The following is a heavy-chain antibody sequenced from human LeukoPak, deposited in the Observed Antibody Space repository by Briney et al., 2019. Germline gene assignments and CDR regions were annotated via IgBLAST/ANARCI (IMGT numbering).Heavy chain of an antibody. V-gene: IGHV1-18*01. D-gene: IGHD4-17*01. CDR2: ISGHNGNT. CDR3: AREVNGDYYFDY. Sequence: ASVKVSCKTSGYTFTSYGISWVRQAPGQGLEWVGWISGHNGNTNYAQEFQGRVTMTTDTSTSTVYMELRSLRSDDTAVYYCAREVNGDYYFDYWGQGTLVTVPS. J-gene: IGHJ4*02. CDR1: GYTFTSYG.